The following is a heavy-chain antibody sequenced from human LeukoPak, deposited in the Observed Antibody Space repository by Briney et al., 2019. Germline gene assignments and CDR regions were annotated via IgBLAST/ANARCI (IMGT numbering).Heavy chain of an antibody. J-gene: IGHJ4*02. CDR1: GGSISSSSYY. D-gene: IGHD3-3*01. CDR3: ARHVWSGYYTYFDY. V-gene: IGHV4-39*01. Sequence: SETLSLTCTVSGGSISSSSYYWGWIRQPPGKGLEWVGSIYYSGSTYYNPSLKSRVTISVDTSKNQFSLKLSSVTAADTAVYYCARHVWSGYYTYFDYWGQGTLVTVSS. CDR2: IYYSGST.